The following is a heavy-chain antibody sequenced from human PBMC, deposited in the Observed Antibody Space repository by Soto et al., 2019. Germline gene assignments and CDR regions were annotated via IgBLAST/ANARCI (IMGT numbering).Heavy chain of an antibody. J-gene: IGHJ6*02. Sequence: LRLSCAASGFTFSGSAMHWVRQASGKGLEWVGRIRSKANSYATAYAASVKGRFTISRDDSKNTAYLQMNSLKTEDTAVYYCTFSGITMVRGVHTDYYYYYGMDVWGQGTTVTVSS. V-gene: IGHV3-73*01. CDR3: TFSGITMVRGVHTDYYYYYGMDV. CDR1: GFTFSGSA. D-gene: IGHD3-10*01. CDR2: IRSKANSYAT.